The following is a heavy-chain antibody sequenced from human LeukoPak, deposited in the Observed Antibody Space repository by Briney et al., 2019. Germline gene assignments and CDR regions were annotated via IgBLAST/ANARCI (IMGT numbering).Heavy chain of an antibody. CDR3: ARHPHDYSNYIWFDP. CDR2: AYQTGST. D-gene: IGHD4-11*01. Sequence: PSETLSLTCTVSSGSLSGYYWSWIRQAPGKGLEFIGFAYQTGSTAYNPSLGSRVTISVDTSNNQFSLKLTSVTAADTAVYYCARHPHDYSNYIWFDPWGQGTLVTVSS. J-gene: IGHJ5*02. V-gene: IGHV4-59*08. CDR1: SGSLSGYY.